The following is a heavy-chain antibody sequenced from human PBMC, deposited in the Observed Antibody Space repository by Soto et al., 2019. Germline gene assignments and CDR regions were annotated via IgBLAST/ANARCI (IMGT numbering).Heavy chain of an antibody. CDR1: GFTFSSYA. CDR3: AKGHCSSTSCYYYYYYGMDV. J-gene: IGHJ6*02. Sequence: GGSLRLSCAASGFTFSSYAMSWVRQAPGKVLDWVSAISGSCGSTYYADSVKGRFTISRDNSNNTLYLQMSSLRAEDTAVYYCAKGHCSSTSCYYYYYYGMDVWGQGTTVNVSS. D-gene: IGHD2-2*01. V-gene: IGHV3-23*01. CDR2: ISGSCGST.